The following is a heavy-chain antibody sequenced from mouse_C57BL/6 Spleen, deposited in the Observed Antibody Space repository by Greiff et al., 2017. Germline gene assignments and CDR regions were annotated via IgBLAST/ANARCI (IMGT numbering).Heavy chain of an antibody. CDR3: ASNWVFDD. J-gene: IGHJ2*01. D-gene: IGHD4-1*02. CDR2: IYPGDGDT. CDR1: GYAFSSSW. Sequence: VQGVESGPELVKPGASVKISCKASGYAFSSSWMNWVKQRPGKGLEWIGRIYPGDGDTNYNGKFKGKATLTADKSSSTAYMQLSSLTSEDSAVYFCASNWVFDDWGQGTTLTVSS. V-gene: IGHV1-82*01.